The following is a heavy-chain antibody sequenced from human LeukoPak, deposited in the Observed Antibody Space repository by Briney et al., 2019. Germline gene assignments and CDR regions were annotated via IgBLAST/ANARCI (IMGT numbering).Heavy chain of an antibody. CDR2: INHSGST. CDR3: ARGDLGYCSSTSCYVYYYYYYMDV. CDR1: GGSFSGYY. V-gene: IGHV4-34*01. D-gene: IGHD2-2*01. J-gene: IGHJ6*03. Sequence: PSETLSLTCAVYGGSFSGYYWSWIRQPPGKGLEWIGEINHSGSTNYNPSLKSRVTISVDTSKNQFSLKLSSVTAADTAVYYCARGDLGYCSSTSCYVYYYYYYMDVWGKGTTVTISS.